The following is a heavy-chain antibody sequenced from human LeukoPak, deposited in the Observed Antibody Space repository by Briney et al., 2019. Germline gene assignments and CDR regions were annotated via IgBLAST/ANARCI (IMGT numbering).Heavy chain of an antibody. CDR3: ARSSARLFDY. J-gene: IGHJ4*02. V-gene: IGHV1-3*01. CDR2: INAGNGNT. Sequence: ASVKVSCKASGYTFTSYGISWVGQAPGQGLEWMGWINAGNGNTKYSQKFQGRVTITRDTSASTAYMELSSLRSEDTAVYYCARSSARLFDYWGQGTLVTVSS. CDR1: GYTFTSYG.